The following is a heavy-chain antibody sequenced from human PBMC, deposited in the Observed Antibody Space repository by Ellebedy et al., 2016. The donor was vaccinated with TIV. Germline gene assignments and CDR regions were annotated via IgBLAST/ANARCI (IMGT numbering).Heavy chain of an antibody. Sequence: PGGSLRLSCAASGFTFSSYAMHWVRQAPGKGLEWVAVISYDGSNKYYADSVKGRFTISRDNSRNTLFLQMNSLREEDTAVYYCARGRGYSSGGRLYYYYMDVWGKGTTVTVSS. CDR3: ARGRGYSSGGRLYYYYMDV. J-gene: IGHJ6*03. D-gene: IGHD6-19*01. CDR2: ISYDGSNK. V-gene: IGHV3-30*04. CDR1: GFTFSSYA.